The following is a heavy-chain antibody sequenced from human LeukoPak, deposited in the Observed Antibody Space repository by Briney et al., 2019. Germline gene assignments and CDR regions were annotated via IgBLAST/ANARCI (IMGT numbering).Heavy chain of an antibody. CDR3: TRGPILLWIHNGIDV. CDR2: IRSKAYGATI. D-gene: IGHD2-8*02. J-gene: IGHJ6*02. CDR1: GGSFSGYY. V-gene: IGHV3-49*03. Sequence: LSLTCAVYGGSFSGYYWSWIRQPPGKGLEWVGFIRSKAYGATIEYAASVEGRFTISRDDSKGIAYLQMDNLKIEDTALYYCTRGPILLWIHNGIDVWGQGTRVSVSS.